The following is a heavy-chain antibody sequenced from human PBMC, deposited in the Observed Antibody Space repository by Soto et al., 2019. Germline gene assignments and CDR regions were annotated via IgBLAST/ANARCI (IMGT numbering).Heavy chain of an antibody. CDR1: GYTFTSYD. D-gene: IGHD5-12*01. CDR2: MNPNSGNT. V-gene: IGHV1-8*01. CDR3: ARAGYSGYDYYYYYYYMDV. J-gene: IGHJ6*03. Sequence: ASVKVSCKASGYTFTSYDINWVRQATGQGLEWMGWMNPNSGNTGYAQKFQGRVTMTRNTSISTAYMELSSLRSEDTAVYYCARAGYSGYDYYYYYYYMDVWGKGTTVTVSS.